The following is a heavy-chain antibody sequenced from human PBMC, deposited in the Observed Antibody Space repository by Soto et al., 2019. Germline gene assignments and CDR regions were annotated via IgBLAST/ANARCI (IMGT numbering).Heavy chain of an antibody. D-gene: IGHD6-6*01. J-gene: IGHJ4*02. CDR1: GFAFANYA. CDR2: IGGGGGST. Sequence: EVQLLDSGGDSVQPGGSLRLSCAASGFAFANYAMTCVRQASGKGLEWVSTIGGGGGSTYYADSVRGRFTISRDNSKNTVYLQMNSLRAEDTAVYFCAKERLARGADYWGQGTLVTVSS. V-gene: IGHV3-23*01. CDR3: AKERLARGADY.